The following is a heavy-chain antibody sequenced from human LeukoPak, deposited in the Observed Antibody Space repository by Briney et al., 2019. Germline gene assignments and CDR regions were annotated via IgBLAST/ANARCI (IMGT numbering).Heavy chain of an antibody. D-gene: IGHD2-21*01. Sequence: GESLKISCKGSGYSFTNYWIGWVRQMPGKGLEWTGIIYPGDSETRYSPSFQGQVTISADKSISTAYLQWSSLKASDTAMFYCARVRAAATIDAFDIWGQGTMVTVSS. CDR1: GYSFTNYW. V-gene: IGHV5-51*01. CDR3: ARVRAAATIDAFDI. CDR2: IYPGDSET. J-gene: IGHJ3*02.